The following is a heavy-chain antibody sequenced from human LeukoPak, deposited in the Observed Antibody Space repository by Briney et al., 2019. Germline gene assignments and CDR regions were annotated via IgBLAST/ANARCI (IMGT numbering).Heavy chain of an antibody. D-gene: IGHD3-9*01. V-gene: IGHV1-2*02. CDR3: ARDWLLRYSEGGFDS. J-gene: IGHJ4*02. Sequence: ASVKVSCKASGYTFTGYYMHWVRQAPGQGLEWMGWINPNSGDTNYAQKLQGRVTMARDTSITTAYMELSRLRSDDTAVYYCARDWLLRYSEGGFDSWGQGTLVTVSS. CDR2: INPNSGDT. CDR1: GYTFTGYY.